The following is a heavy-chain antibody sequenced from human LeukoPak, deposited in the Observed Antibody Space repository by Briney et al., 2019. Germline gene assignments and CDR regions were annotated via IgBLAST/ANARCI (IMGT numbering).Heavy chain of an antibody. J-gene: IGHJ4*02. CDR1: GFSFSSYS. CDR2: ISSSSSYI. V-gene: IGHV3-21*01. Sequence: GGSLRLSCAASGFSFSSYSMNWVRQAPGKGLEWVSSISSSSSYIYYADSVKGRFTISRDNAKNSLYLQMSSLRAEDTAVYYCARSETGYSRDWGQGTLVTVSS. D-gene: IGHD6-13*01. CDR3: ARSETGYSRD.